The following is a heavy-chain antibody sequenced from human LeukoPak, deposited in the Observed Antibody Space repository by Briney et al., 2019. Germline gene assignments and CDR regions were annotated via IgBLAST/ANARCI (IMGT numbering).Heavy chain of an antibody. CDR3: ASAYDSSGSYAFDI. CDR1: GFTFSSYW. D-gene: IGHD3-22*01. Sequence: GGSLRLSCAASGFTFSSYWMYWVRQAPGKGLVWVSRINSDGSSTSYADSVKGRFTISRDNAKNTLYLQMNSLRAEDTAVYYCASAYDSSGSYAFDIWGQGTMVTVSS. J-gene: IGHJ3*02. V-gene: IGHV3-74*01. CDR2: INSDGSST.